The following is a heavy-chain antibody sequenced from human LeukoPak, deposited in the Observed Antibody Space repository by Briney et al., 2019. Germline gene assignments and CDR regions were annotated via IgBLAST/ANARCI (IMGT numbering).Heavy chain of an antibody. Sequence: GESLKISCKDSGYSFTSYWIGWVRQMPGKGLEWMGIIYPGDSDTRYSPSFQGQVTISADKSISTAYLQWSSLKASDTAMYYCARRGRYCTNGVCYLEGNWFDPWGQGTLVTVSS. CDR1: GYSFTSYW. D-gene: IGHD2-8*01. CDR2: IYPGDSDT. J-gene: IGHJ5*02. CDR3: ARRGRYCTNGVCYLEGNWFDP. V-gene: IGHV5-51*01.